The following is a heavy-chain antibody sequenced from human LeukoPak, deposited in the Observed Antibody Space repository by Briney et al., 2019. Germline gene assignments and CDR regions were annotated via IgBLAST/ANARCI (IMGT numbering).Heavy chain of an antibody. CDR1: GFTFSSYA. J-gene: IGHJ4*02. V-gene: IGHV3-23*01. D-gene: IGHD3-22*01. CDR2: LSGGGGDT. Sequence: PGGSLRLSCAASGFTFSSYAMSWVRPAPGKGPEWVSSLSGGGGDTYYADSVNGRFTISRDNSKKTLYLQMNSLRAEDTAVYYCAKDRYYDSRRAYDYWGQGTLVTVSS. CDR3: AKDRYYDSRRAYDY.